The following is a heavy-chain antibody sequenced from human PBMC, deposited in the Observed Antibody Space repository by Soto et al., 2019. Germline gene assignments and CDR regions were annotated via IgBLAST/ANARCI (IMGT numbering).Heavy chain of an antibody. CDR1: GGSISSDNFF. J-gene: IGHJ3*02. Sequence: QVQLPESGPGLVTPSQTLSLTCTVSGGSISSDNFFWSWIRQHPGKVLEWTGSIEYIGRAYYNPSLKGRVTTSVDTSKILLSLRMSSVPVADTASDFGAREVRSVAASNAFDMWAEGAVVTVAA. CDR2: IEYIGRA. V-gene: IGHV4-31*03. CDR3: AREVRSVAASNAFDM. D-gene: IGHD2-15*01.